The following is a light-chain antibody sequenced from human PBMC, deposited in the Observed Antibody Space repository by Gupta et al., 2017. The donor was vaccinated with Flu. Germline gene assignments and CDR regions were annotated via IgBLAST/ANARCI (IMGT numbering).Light chain of an antibody. V-gene: IGLV2-23*01. J-gene: IGLJ2*01. CDR1: SSDVGSYNL. Sequence: QSALPQPASVSGSPGPSITISCTGTSSDVGSYNLVSWYQQHPGKAPKLMIYEGSKRPSGVSNRFSGSKSGNTASLTISGLQAEDEADYYCCSYAGSSTHVVFGGGTKLTVL. CDR3: CSYAGSSTHVV. CDR2: EGS.